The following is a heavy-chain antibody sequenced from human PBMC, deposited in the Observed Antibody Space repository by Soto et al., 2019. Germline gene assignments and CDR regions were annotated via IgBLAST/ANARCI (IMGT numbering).Heavy chain of an antibody. CDR3: SRSLAIDFDS. CDR2: IRRIAYGGTT. Sequence: PGGSLRLSCSASGFNFAAYTMSWVRLTPGKGLEWVGFIRRIAYGGTTVYAASVKGRFTISRDDSRKIVYLQMSRLKIEDTAAYYCSRSLAIDFDSWGQGTLVTVSS. CDR1: GFNFAAYT. V-gene: IGHV3-49*04. J-gene: IGHJ4*02.